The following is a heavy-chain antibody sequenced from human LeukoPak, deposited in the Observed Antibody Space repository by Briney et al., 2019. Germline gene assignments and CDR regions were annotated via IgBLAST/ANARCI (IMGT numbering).Heavy chain of an antibody. V-gene: IGHV3-21*01. D-gene: IGHD4-17*01. J-gene: IGHJ4*02. CDR2: ISSSSSYI. CDR3: ARLVGTVTAYYFDY. CDR1: GFTFSSYS. Sequence: PGGSLRLSCAASGFTFSSYSMNWVRQAPGKGLEWVSSISSSSSYIYYADSVKGRFTISRDNAKNSLYLQMSSLTAEDTAVYYCARLVGTVTAYYFDYWGQGALVTVSS.